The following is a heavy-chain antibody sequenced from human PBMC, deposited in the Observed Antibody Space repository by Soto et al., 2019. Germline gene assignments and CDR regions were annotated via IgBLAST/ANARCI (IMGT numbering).Heavy chain of an antibody. CDR1: GGTFSSYT. J-gene: IGHJ3*02. V-gene: IGHV1-69*02. CDR2: IIPILGIA. D-gene: IGHD2-15*01. CDR3: ARGYCSGGSCYTEPDPDAFDI. Sequence: SVKVSCKASGGTFSSYTISWVRQAPGQGLEWMGRIIPILGIANYAQKFQGRVTITADKSTSTAYMELSSLRSEDTAVYYCARGYCSGGSCYTEPDPDAFDICGQGTMVTVSS.